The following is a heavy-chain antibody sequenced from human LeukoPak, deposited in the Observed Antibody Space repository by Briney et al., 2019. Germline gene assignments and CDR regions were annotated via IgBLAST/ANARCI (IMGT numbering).Heavy chain of an antibody. CDR2: ISGSGGST. V-gene: IGHV3-23*01. Sequence: GGSLRLSCAASRFIFSTYGMHWVRQAPGKGLEWVSAISGSGGSTYYADSVKGRFTISRDNSKNTLYLQMNSLRAEDTAVYYCAKSHSSSDAFGIWGRGTMVTVSS. D-gene: IGHD6-13*01. J-gene: IGHJ3*02. CDR3: AKSHSSSDAFGI. CDR1: RFIFSTYG.